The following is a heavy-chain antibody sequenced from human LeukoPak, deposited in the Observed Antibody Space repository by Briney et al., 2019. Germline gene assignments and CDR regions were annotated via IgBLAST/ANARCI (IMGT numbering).Heavy chain of an antibody. CDR2: IIPILGIA. CDR3: ASSYCGGDCHDAFDV. D-gene: IGHD2-21*02. V-gene: IGHV1-69*04. Sequence: ASVKVSCKASGGTFSSYAISWVRQAPGQGLEWMGRIIPILGIANYAQKFQGRVTITADKSTSTAYMKLSSLRSEDTAVYYCASSYCGGDCHDAFDVWGQGTMVTVSS. J-gene: IGHJ3*01. CDR1: GGTFSSYA.